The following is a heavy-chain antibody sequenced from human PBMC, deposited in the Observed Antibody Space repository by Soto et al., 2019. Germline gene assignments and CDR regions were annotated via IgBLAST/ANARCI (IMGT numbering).Heavy chain of an antibody. CDR3: ARLPTTVTTRREYYYYGMDV. CDR2: IYPGDSDT. V-gene: IGHV5-51*01. D-gene: IGHD4-17*01. J-gene: IGHJ6*02. Sequence: PGESLKISCKGSGYSFTSYWIGWVRQMPGKGLGWMGIIYPGDSDTRYSPSFQGQVTISADKSISTAYLQWSSLKASDTAMYYCARLPTTVTTRREYYYYGMDVWGQGTTVTVSS. CDR1: GYSFTSYW.